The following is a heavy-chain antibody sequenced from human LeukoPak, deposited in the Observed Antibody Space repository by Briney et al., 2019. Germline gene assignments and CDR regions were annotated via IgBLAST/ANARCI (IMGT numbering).Heavy chain of an antibody. CDR2: MSPNSGNT. Sequence: ASVKVSCKASGYTFTSYDINWVRQATGQGLEWMGWMSPNSGNTGYAQKFQGRVTITRSTSISTAYMELSSLRSEDTAVYYCARAGGPAVTTYYFDYWGQGTLVTVSS. D-gene: IGHD4-17*01. V-gene: IGHV1-8*03. J-gene: IGHJ4*02. CDR3: ARAGGPAVTTYYFDY. CDR1: GYTFTSYD.